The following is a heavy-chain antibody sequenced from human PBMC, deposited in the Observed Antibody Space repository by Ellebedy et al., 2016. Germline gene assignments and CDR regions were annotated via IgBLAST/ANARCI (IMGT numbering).Heavy chain of an antibody. CDR3: AKDFLMDGNDY. V-gene: IGHV3-23*01. J-gene: IGHJ4*02. D-gene: IGHD2-8*01. Sequence: GESLKISXAASGFTFSSYAMSWVRQAPGKGLEWVSAISGSGGSTYYADSVKGRFTISRDNSKNTLYLQMNSLRAEDTAVYYCAKDFLMDGNDYWGQGTLVTVSS. CDR1: GFTFSSYA. CDR2: ISGSGGST.